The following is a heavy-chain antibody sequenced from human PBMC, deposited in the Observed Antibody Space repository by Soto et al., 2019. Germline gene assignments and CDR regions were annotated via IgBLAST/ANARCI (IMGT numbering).Heavy chain of an antibody. Sequence: LRLSCAASGFTFSSYEMNWVRQAPGKGPEWVSYISSSGSTIYYADSVKGRFTISRDNAKNSLYLQMNSLRAEDTAVYYCAGYCSSTSCYLNWFDPWGQGTLVTVSS. CDR2: ISSSGSTI. CDR1: GFTFSSYE. V-gene: IGHV3-48*03. J-gene: IGHJ5*02. CDR3: AGYCSSTSCYLNWFDP. D-gene: IGHD2-2*01.